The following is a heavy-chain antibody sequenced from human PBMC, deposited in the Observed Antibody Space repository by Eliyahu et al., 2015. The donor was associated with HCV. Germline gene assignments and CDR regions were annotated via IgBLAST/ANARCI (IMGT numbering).Heavy chain of an antibody. J-gene: IGHJ4*02. CDR1: GGSFSGYY. V-gene: IGHV4-34*01. CDR3: ATSVGRGSLGY. Sequence: QVQLQQWGAGLLKPSETLSLTCAVYGGSFSGYYWSWIRQPPGKGLEWIGEINHSGSTNYNPSLKSRVTISVDTSKNQFSLKLSSVTAADTAVYYCATSVGRGSLGYWGQGTLVTVSS. D-gene: IGHD5-24*01. CDR2: INHSGST.